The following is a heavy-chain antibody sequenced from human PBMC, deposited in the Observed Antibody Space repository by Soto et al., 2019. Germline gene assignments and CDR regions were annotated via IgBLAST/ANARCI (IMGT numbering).Heavy chain of an antibody. Sequence: SQTLSLTCAICGDSVSSNSAAWNWIRQSPSRGLEWLGRTYYRSKWYNDYAVSVKSRITINPDTSKNQFSLQLNSVTPEDTAVYYCARDLAVGATKYNYYYGMDVWGQGTMVTVSS. J-gene: IGHJ6*02. CDR3: ARDLAVGATKYNYYYGMDV. D-gene: IGHD1-26*01. CDR2: TYYRSKWYN. CDR1: GDSVSSNSAA. V-gene: IGHV6-1*01.